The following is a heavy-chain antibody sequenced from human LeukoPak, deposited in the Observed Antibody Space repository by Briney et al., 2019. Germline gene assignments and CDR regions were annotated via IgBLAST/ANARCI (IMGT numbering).Heavy chain of an antibody. D-gene: IGHD5-12*01. CDR2: INPNTGGT. V-gene: IGHV1-2*02. J-gene: IGHJ4*02. Sequence: ASVKVSCKASGYTFTDHYIRWVRQAPGQGFEWMGWINPNTGGTDYAQKFQDRIAISTYTSISTVYMELSRLKSDDTALHYCARDLATIDGIAWYYFENWGQGTLVTVS. CDR3: ARDLATIDGIAWYYFEN. CDR1: GYTFTDHY.